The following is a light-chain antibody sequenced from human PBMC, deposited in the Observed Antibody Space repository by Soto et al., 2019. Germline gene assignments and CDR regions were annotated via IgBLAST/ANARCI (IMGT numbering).Light chain of an antibody. J-gene: IGKJ1*01. V-gene: IGKV3-20*01. CDR2: AAS. CDR3: QQYDLSPRT. CDR1: QSVGGSY. Sequence: FSQSPGTLSLSPGERATLSCRASQSVGGSYLAWYQHKPGQAPRLFVYAASSRATGIPDRFSGSGSGTDFTLTISRLEPEDFAVYYCQQYDLSPRTFGRGTKVDIK.